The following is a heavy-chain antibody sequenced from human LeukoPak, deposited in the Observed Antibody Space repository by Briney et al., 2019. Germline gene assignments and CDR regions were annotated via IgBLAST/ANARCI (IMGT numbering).Heavy chain of an antibody. Sequence: ASVKVSCKASGYTFTSYGISWVRQAPGQGLEWMGGIIPIFGTANYAQKFQGRITITADESTSTAYMELSSLRSEDTAVYYCARAEDWFDPWGQGTLVTVSS. V-gene: IGHV1-69*13. CDR1: GYTFTSYG. CDR2: IIPIFGTA. D-gene: IGHD2-15*01. J-gene: IGHJ5*02. CDR3: ARAEDWFDP.